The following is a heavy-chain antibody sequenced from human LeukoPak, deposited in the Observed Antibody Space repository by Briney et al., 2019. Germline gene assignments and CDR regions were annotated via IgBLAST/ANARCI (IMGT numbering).Heavy chain of an antibody. V-gene: IGHV1-2*02. CDR2: INPNSGGT. CDR1: GYTFTGYY. Sequence: ASVKVSCKASGYTFTGYYMHWVRQAPGQGLEWMGWINPNSGGTNYAQKFQGRVTMTRDTSISTAYMELSRLRSDDTAVYYCARSPSSSVSWFDPWGQGTLVTVSS. J-gene: IGHJ5*02. D-gene: IGHD6-6*01. CDR3: ARSPSSSVSWFDP.